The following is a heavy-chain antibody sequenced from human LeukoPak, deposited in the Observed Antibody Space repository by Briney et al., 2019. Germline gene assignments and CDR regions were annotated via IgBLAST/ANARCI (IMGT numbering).Heavy chain of an antibody. CDR2: IYHSGST. J-gene: IGHJ4*02. Sequence: SETLSLTCAVSGASISSNNWWWSWVRQPPGKGLEWIGEIYHSGSTNYNPSLKSRVTMSVDKSKNQFSLWLSSVAAADTAVYYCASAEPRGIIWYPYWGQGTLVTVSS. CDR1: GASISSNNW. CDR3: ASAEPRGIIWYPY. V-gene: IGHV4-4*02. D-gene: IGHD6-13*01.